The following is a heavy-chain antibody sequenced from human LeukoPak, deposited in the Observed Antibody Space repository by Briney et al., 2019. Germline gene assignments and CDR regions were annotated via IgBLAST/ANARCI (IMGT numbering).Heavy chain of an antibody. Sequence: ASVKVSCKASGGTFSSYAISWVRQAPGQGLEWMGGIIPIFGTVNYAQKFQGRVTITADESTSTAYMELSSLRSEDTAVYYCARGPRYYYYYGMDVWGQGTTVTVSS. V-gene: IGHV1-69*01. CDR1: GGTFSSYA. CDR3: ARGPRYYYYYGMDV. CDR2: IIPIFGTV. J-gene: IGHJ6*02.